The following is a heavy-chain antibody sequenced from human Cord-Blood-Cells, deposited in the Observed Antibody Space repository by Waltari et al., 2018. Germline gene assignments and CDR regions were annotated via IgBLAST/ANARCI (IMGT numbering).Heavy chain of an antibody. CDR1: GGSFSSSSYY. V-gene: IGHV4-39*01. J-gene: IGHJ3*02. Sequence: QLQLQESGPGLVKPSETLSLTCTVSGGSFSSSSYYWGWIRQPPGKGLEWIGSIYYSGSTYYNPSLKSRVTISVDTSKNQFSLKLSSVTAADTAVYYCARQILGYCSSTSCYVDAFDIWGQGTMVTVSS. CDR2: IYYSGST. D-gene: IGHD2-2*01. CDR3: ARQILGYCSSTSCYVDAFDI.